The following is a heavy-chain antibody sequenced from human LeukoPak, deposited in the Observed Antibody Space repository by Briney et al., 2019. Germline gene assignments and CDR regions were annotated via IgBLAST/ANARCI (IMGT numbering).Heavy chain of an antibody. J-gene: IGHJ5*02. CDR2: INARGDT. CDR3: ARGQVPAARGYNWFDP. V-gene: IGHV4-34*01. CDR1: GWSFNDYY. Sequence: PSETLSLTCAVYGWSFNDYYWNWVRHPPGKGLGWIGEINARGDTNYNPSLKSRVTISVDSSKNQFSLTLTSMIAADTAIYYCARGQVPAARGYNWFDPWGQGTLVTVSS. D-gene: IGHD2-2*01.